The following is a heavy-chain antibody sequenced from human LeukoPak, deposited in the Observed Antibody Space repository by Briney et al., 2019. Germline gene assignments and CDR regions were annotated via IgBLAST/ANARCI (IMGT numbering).Heavy chain of an antibody. CDR1: GFTFDDYG. J-gene: IGHJ4*02. CDR3: AKEKAIAAPLDY. V-gene: IGHV3-20*04. D-gene: IGHD6-6*01. CDR2: INWNGGST. Sequence: GGSLRLSCAASGFTFDDYGMSWVRQAPGKGLEWVSGINWNGGSTGYADSVKGRFTISRDNSRNTLYLQMNSLRAEDTAVYYCAKEKAIAAPLDYWGQGTLVTVSS.